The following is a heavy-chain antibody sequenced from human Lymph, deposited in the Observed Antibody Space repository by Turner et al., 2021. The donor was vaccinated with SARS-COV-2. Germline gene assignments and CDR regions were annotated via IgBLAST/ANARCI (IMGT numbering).Heavy chain of an antibody. Sequence: QVQLVASGGGVVQPGGSLRLSCSASGFTFSSYAMHWVRQAPGKGREWVAVISYDGSNKYYADAVKGRFTISRDNSKNTLYLKMNSLRAEDTAVYYCARSRSGSYWGGFEDWGQGTLVTVSS. CDR2: ISYDGSNK. CDR1: GFTFSSYA. J-gene: IGHJ4*02. CDR3: ARSRSGSYWGGFED. D-gene: IGHD1-26*01. V-gene: IGHV3-30*04.